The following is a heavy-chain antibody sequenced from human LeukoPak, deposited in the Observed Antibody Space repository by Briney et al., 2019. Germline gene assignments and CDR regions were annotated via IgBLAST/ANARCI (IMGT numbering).Heavy chain of an antibody. CDR2: IYYSGST. J-gene: IGHJ5*02. CDR3: ARQPGYYDSSGNPWFDP. D-gene: IGHD3-22*01. Sequence: SETLSLTCTVSGGSISSYYWSWIRQPPGKGLEWIGDIYYSGSTNYNPSLKSRVTISVDTSKNQFSLKLSSVTAADTAVYYCARQPGYYDSSGNPWFDPWGQGTLVTVSS. V-gene: IGHV4-59*08. CDR1: GGSISSYY.